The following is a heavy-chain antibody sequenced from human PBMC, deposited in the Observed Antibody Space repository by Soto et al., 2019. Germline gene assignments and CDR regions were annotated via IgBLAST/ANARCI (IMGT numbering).Heavy chain of an antibody. V-gene: IGHV1-18*01. CDR2: ISAYNGNT. D-gene: IGHD2-15*01. CDR1: GYTFTSYG. Sequence: ASVKVSCKASGYTFTSYGISWVRQAPGQGLEWMGWISAYNGNTNYAQKLQGRVTMTTDTSTSTAYMELRSLRSDDTAVYYCARDSQDIVVVVAANYWGQGTLVTVSS. CDR3: ARDSQDIVVVVAANY. J-gene: IGHJ4*02.